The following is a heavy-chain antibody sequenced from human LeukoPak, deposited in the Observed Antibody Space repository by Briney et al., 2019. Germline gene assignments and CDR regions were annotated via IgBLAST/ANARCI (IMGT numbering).Heavy chain of an antibody. Sequence: SETLSLTCTVSGGSISSYYWSWIRQSPGKGLEWIGSISYSGSTYYNPSLKSRVTISVDRSKNQVSLKLNFVTAADTAVYYCARGLGRFDPWGQGTLVTVSS. J-gene: IGHJ5*02. CDR3: ARGLGRFDP. V-gene: IGHV4-39*07. CDR2: ISYSGST. CDR1: GGSISSYY.